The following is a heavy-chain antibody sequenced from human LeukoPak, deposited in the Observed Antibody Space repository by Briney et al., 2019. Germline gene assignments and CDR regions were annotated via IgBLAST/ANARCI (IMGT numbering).Heavy chain of an antibody. CDR2: ISGDGGST. V-gene: IGHV3-43*02. CDR3: ANGWNGDYAFDY. CDR1: GFTFGDYA. J-gene: IGHJ4*02. Sequence: GGSLRLSCAASGFTFGDYAMHWVRRAPGRGLEWVSLISGDGGSTYYADSVKGRFTISRDNSKNSLYLQMNSLRTEDTALYYCANGWNGDYAFDYWGQGTLVTVSS. D-gene: IGHD4-17*01.